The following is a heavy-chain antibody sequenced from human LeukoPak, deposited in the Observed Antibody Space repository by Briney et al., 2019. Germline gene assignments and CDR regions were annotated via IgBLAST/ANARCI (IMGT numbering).Heavy chain of an antibody. J-gene: IGHJ5*02. V-gene: IGHV4-38-2*01. D-gene: IGHD2-8*01. CDR1: VHSKFRGHY. CDR3: GEDCLLSSFDP. CDR2: IYHSGST. Sequence: PSETLSLTCAVSVHSKFRGHYRGRIRQPPGKGLEWIGSIYHSGSTYYNPSLKSRVTISVDTSKNQFSLKLSSVTAADTAVYYCGEDCLLSSFDPWGQGTLVTVSS.